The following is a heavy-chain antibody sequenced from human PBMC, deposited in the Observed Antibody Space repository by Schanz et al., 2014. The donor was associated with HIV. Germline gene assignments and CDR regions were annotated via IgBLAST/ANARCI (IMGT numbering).Heavy chain of an antibody. CDR3: AKDEGGGYYYYGMDV. CDR2: ISYDGSNK. Sequence: QVQLVESGGGVVQPGRSLRLSCAASRFIFSNYGMHWVRQAPGKGLEWVAVISYDGSNKYYADSVKGRFTISRDNSKNTLYLQMNSLRAEDTAVYYCAKDEGGGYYYYGMDVWGQGTTVTVSS. J-gene: IGHJ6*02. CDR1: RFIFSNYG. V-gene: IGHV3-30*18. D-gene: IGHD3-16*01.